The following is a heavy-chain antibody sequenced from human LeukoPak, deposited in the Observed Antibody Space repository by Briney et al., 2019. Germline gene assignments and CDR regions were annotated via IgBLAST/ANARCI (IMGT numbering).Heavy chain of an antibody. CDR1: GFTFSSFW. CDR3: VRVTTNGYFDY. D-gene: IGHD1-1*01. J-gene: IGHJ4*02. Sequence: GGSLRLSCAASGFTFSSFWMGWVRQAPGKGLEWVASIKYDESEIHYVDSVKGRFTISRDNAKNSLYLQMNRLRAEDTAVYLCVRVTTNGYFDYWGQGSLVTVSS. V-gene: IGHV3-7*04. CDR2: IKYDESEI.